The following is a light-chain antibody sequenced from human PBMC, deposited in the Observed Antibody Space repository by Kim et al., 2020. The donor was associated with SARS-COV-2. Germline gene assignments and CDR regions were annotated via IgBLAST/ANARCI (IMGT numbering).Light chain of an antibody. CDR2: EAS. J-gene: IGKJ2*01. Sequence: SASVGESVTMNGRASQTISSRMAWYQQKPGKVPTLLIYEASTLESGVPSRFSGSRSGTEFTLTISSLQPDDFATYYCQQYNDYSATFGQGTKLEI. CDR3: QQYNDYSAT. CDR1: QTISSR. V-gene: IGKV1-5*03.